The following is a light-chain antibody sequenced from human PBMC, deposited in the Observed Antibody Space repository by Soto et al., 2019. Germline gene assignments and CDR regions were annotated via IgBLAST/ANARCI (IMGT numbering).Light chain of an antibody. Sequence: QSVLTQPASVSGSPGQSITISCTGTSSDVGGYNYVSWYQQHPGKAPKLMIYEVSYRPSGVSNRFSGSKSGNTASLTISGLQAEDEADYYCSSYTSSSTLVFGTGTKVTV. J-gene: IGLJ1*01. CDR3: SSYTSSSTLV. CDR1: SSDVGGYNY. V-gene: IGLV2-14*01. CDR2: EVS.